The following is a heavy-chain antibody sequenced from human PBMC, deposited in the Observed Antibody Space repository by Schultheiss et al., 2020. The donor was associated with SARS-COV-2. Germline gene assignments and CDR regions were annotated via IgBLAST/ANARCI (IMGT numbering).Heavy chain of an antibody. CDR3: ARGVVEGSYHYYYYGMDV. CDR2: ISAYNGDT. V-gene: IGHV1-18*01. Sequence: ASVKVSCKASGYTFTSYAMHWVRQAPGQGLEWMGWISAYNGDTNYAQKLQGRVTMTTDTSTSTAYMELRSLRSDDTAVYYCARGVVEGSYHYYYYGMDVWGQGTTVTVSS. CDR1: GYTFTSYA. J-gene: IGHJ6*02. D-gene: IGHD3-16*02.